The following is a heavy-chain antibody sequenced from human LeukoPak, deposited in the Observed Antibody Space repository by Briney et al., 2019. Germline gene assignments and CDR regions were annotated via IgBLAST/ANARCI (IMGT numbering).Heavy chain of an antibody. Sequence: SETLSLTCSVSGGSITSSNYYWGWIRQPPGKGLEWIANVYYNGNTYYSPSLKSRVTISVDTSKNQFSLKLSSVTAADTAVYYCARDLDWLERERSNWFDPWGQGTLVTVSS. V-gene: IGHV4-39*07. CDR2: VYYNGNT. D-gene: IGHD3-9*01. CDR1: GGSITSSNYY. CDR3: ARDLDWLERERSNWFDP. J-gene: IGHJ5*02.